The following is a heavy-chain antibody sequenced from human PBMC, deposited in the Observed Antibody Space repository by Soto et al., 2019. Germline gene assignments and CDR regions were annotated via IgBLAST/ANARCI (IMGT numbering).Heavy chain of an antibody. CDR1: GFTFSXXX. J-gene: IGHJ4*02. Sequence: GSLRLSCAASGFTFSXXXXXXXRQAPGKGLEWVSAISGSGGSTYYADSVKGRFTISRDNSKNTLYLQMNSLRAEDTAVYYCAKVAPGYYFDYWGQGTLVTVSS. CDR3: AKVAPGYYFDY. D-gene: IGHD2-15*01. CDR2: ISGSGGST. V-gene: IGHV3-23*01.